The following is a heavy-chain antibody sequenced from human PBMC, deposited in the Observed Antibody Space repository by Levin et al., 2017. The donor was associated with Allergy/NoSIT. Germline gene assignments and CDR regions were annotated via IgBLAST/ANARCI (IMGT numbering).Heavy chain of an antibody. Sequence: KISCKASGGTFSSYAISWVRQAPGQGLEWMGRIIPILGIANYAQKFQGRVTITADKSTSTAYMELSSLRSEDTAVYYCARGAGGKIWSGLNWFDPWGQGTLVTVSS. D-gene: IGHD3-3*01. CDR2: IIPILGIA. J-gene: IGHJ5*02. CDR1: GGTFSSYA. V-gene: IGHV1-69*04. CDR3: ARGAGGKIWSGLNWFDP.